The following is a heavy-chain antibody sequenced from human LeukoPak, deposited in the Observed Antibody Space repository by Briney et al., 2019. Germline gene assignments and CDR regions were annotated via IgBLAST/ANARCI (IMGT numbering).Heavy chain of an antibody. J-gene: IGHJ4*02. CDR3: ARGSSEWLVRMDY. CDR1: GYTFTGYY. CDR2: INPNSGGT. V-gene: IGHV1-2*02. D-gene: IGHD6-19*01. Sequence: ASVKVSCKASGYTFTGYYIHWVRQAPGQGLEWMGWINPNSGGTNYAQKFQGRVTMTRDTSISTAYMELSRLRSDDTAVYYCARGSSEWLVRMDYWGQGTLVTVSS.